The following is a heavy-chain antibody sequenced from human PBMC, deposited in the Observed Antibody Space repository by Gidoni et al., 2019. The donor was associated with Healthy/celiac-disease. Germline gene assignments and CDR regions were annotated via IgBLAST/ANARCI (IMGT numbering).Heavy chain of an antibody. D-gene: IGHD1-7*01. CDR1: GYTFTGYY. Sequence: QVQLVQSGAEVKKPGASVKVSCKASGYTFTGYYMHWVRQAPGQGLEWMGRINPNSGGTNYAQKFQGRVTMTRDTSISTAYMELSRLRSDETAVYYWARWRLELRDAVDWFDPWGQGTLVTVSS. CDR2: INPNSGGT. V-gene: IGHV1-2*06. J-gene: IGHJ5*02. CDR3: ARWRLELRDAVDWFDP.